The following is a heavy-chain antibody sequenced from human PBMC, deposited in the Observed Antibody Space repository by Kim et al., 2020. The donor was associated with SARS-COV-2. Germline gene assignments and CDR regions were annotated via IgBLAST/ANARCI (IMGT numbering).Heavy chain of an antibody. CDR3: ARDHNPSYYGSGSYLSLGY. Sequence: GGSLRLSCAASGFTFSSYGMHWVRQTPGKGLEWVADIWYDGSNKYYADSVKGRFTISRDNSKNTLYLQMNSLRAEDTAVYYCARDHNPSYYGSGSYLSLGYWGQGTLVTVSS. CDR2: IWYDGSNK. J-gene: IGHJ4*02. D-gene: IGHD3-10*01. CDR1: GFTFSSYG. V-gene: IGHV3-33*01.